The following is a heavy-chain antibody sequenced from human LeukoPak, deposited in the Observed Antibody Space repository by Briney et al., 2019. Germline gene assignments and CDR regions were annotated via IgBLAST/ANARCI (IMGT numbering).Heavy chain of an antibody. D-gene: IGHD3-16*01. CDR2: INEDGSEK. V-gene: IGHV3-7*04. CDR1: GFTFSTNW. CDR3: ARNYD. Sequence: GGSLRLSCAASGFTFSTNWMSWVRRAPGKGLEWVANINEDGSEKFYVDSVKGRFTISRDNAKNSLYLQMNGLRAEDTAVYYCARNYDWGQGTLVTVSS. J-gene: IGHJ4*02.